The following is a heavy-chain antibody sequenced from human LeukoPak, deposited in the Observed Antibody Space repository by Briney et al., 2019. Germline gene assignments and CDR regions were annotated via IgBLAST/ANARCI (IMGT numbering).Heavy chain of an antibody. CDR2: IYTTGST. J-gene: IGHJ4*02. CDR3: ARVADYYDSSGYYDY. V-gene: IGHV4-61*02. D-gene: IGHD3-22*01. CDR1: GDSISSGSYY. Sequence: SETLSLTCTLSGDSISSGSYYWSWIRQPAGKGLEWLGRIYTTGSTNYNPSLKSRVTISVDTSKNQFSLKLSSVTAADTAVYYCARVADYYDSSGYYDYWGQGTLVTVSS.